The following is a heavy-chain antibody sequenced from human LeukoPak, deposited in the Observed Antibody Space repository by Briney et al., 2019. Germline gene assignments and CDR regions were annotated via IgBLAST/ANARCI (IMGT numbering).Heavy chain of an antibody. CDR2: ISSSSTFI. D-gene: IGHD6-19*01. V-gene: IGHV3-21*01. CDR1: GFSFSSYS. CDR3: ARDRSVAGTVDY. J-gene: IGHJ4*02. Sequence: PGGSLRLSCAASGFSFSSYSMNWGRQAPGKGLEWVSSISSSSTFISYADSVKGRFTISRDNAKNSLYLPMNSLTAEDTAVYYCARDRSVAGTVDYWGQGTLVTVSS.